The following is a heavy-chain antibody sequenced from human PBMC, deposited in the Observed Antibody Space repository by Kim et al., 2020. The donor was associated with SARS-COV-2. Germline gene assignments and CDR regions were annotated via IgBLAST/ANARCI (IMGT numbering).Heavy chain of an antibody. Sequence: IYYEDSVKRRFTISRDNAKTSLYWQMHGLSAEDTAVYYCARDSGSLAFDIWGQGTMVTVSS. V-gene: IGHV3-48*01. J-gene: IGHJ3*02. CDR2: I. CDR3: ARDSGSLAFDI.